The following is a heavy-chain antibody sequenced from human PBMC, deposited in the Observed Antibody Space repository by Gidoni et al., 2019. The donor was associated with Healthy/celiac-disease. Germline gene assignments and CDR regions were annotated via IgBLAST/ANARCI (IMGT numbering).Heavy chain of an antibody. Sequence: EVQLVESGGGLVKPGRSLRLSCTASGSTLGDYAMSWFRQAPGKGLEWVGFIRSKAYGGTTEYAASVKGRFTISRDDSKSIAYLQMNSLKTEDTAVYYCTSTPGSGSYYNYYGMDVWGQGTTVTVSS. CDR3: TSTPGSGSYYNYYGMDV. D-gene: IGHD3-10*01. CDR2: IRSKAYGGTT. CDR1: GSTLGDYA. V-gene: IGHV3-49*05. J-gene: IGHJ6*02.